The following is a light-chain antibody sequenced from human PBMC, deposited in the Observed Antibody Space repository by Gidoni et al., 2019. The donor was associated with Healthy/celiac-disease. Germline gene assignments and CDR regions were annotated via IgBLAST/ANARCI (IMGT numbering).Light chain of an antibody. Sequence: DIQMTQSPSSLSASVGDRVTITCRASQSISSYLNWYQQKPGKAPKLLIYAASRLQSGVPSRFSGSGSGTDFTLTISSLQPEDFATYYCQQSYSTPPTFXAXTKVEIK. V-gene: IGKV1-39*01. CDR3: QQSYSTPPT. J-gene: IGKJ4*01. CDR2: AAS. CDR1: QSISSY.